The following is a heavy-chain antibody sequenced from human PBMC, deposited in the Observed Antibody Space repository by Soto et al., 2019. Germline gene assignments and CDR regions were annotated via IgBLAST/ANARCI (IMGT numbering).Heavy chain of an antibody. CDR1: GFTFTSSA. Sequence: GASVKVSCKASGFTFTSSAVQWVRPARGQRLEWIGWIVVGSGNTNYAQKFQERVTITRDMSTSTAYMELRSLRSEDTAVYYCAAEREYCGGDCYWFSYYGMDVWGQGTTVTVSS. V-gene: IGHV1-58*01. CDR2: IVVGSGNT. D-gene: IGHD2-21*02. J-gene: IGHJ6*02. CDR3: AAEREYCGGDCYWFSYYGMDV.